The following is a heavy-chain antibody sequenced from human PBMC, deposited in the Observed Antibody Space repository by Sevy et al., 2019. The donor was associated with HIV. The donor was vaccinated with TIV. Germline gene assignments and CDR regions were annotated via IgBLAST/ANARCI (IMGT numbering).Heavy chain of an antibody. CDR3: AKDHIAVALRDAFDI. CDR2: LIPIFGTS. CDR1: GVTFSSYG. D-gene: IGHD6-19*01. Sequence: ASVKVSCKASGVTFSSYGFSWVRQAPGQGLEWMGRLIPIFGTSNYAQKFQGRVTITADESTNTAYMELSSLRSEDTAVYYCAKDHIAVALRDAFDIRGQGTMVTVSS. V-gene: IGHV1-69*13. J-gene: IGHJ3*02.